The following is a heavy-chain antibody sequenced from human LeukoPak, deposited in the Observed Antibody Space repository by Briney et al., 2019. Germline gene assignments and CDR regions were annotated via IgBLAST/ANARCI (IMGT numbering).Heavy chain of an antibody. D-gene: IGHD3-9*01. Sequence: GGSLRLSCAASGFTFSSYAMSWVRQAPGKGLEWVSAISGSGGSTYYADSVKGRFTISRDNSKNTLYLQMNSLRAEDTAVYYCAKGHYGRYFDWLNSGPYYGMDVWGQGTTVTVSS. V-gene: IGHV3-23*01. J-gene: IGHJ6*02. CDR1: GFTFSSYA. CDR2: ISGSGGST. CDR3: AKGHYGRYFDWLNSGPYYGMDV.